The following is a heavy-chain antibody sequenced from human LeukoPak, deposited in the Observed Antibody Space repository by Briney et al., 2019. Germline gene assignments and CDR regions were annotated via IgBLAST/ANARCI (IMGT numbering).Heavy chain of an antibody. CDR1: GFTFSSYW. CDR3: ARGLGSSWYNRTWFDP. V-gene: IGHV4-34*01. J-gene: IGHJ5*02. Sequence: GSLRLSCAASGFTFSSYWMSRVRQPPGKGLEWIGEINHSGSTNYNPSLKSRVTISVDTSKNQFSLKLSSVTAADTAVYYCARGLGSSWYNRTWFDPWGQGTLVTVSS. D-gene: IGHD6-13*01. CDR2: INHSGST.